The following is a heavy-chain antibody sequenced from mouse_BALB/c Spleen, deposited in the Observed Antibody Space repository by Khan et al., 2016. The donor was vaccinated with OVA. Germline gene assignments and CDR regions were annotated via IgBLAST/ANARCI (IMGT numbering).Heavy chain of an antibody. V-gene: IGHV5-6-3*01. CDR3: ARVYYRYDEGYWYFDV. Sequence: EVELVESGGGLVQPGGSLKLSCAASGFTFSGYGMSWVRQTPDKRLELVATINSNGGPSYYPDSVKGRFTISRDNAKNTLHLQMISLKSDDTAMYYCARVYYRYDEGYWYFDVGGAGTTVTVSS. CDR2: INSNGGPS. D-gene: IGHD2-14*01. J-gene: IGHJ1*01. CDR1: GFTFSGYG.